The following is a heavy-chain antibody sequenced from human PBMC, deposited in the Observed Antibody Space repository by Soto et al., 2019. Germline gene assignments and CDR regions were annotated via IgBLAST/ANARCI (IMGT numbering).Heavy chain of an antibody. CDR3: AKTSSVTLADY. D-gene: IGHD2-21*02. CDR1: GFTFSSYG. V-gene: IGHV3-30*18. CDR2: ISYDGSNK. Sequence: GGSLRLSCAASGFTFSSYGMHWVRQAPGKGLEWVAVISYDGSNKYYADSVKGRFTISRDNSKNTLYLQMNSLRAEDTAVYYCAKTSSVTLADYWGQGTLVTVPS. J-gene: IGHJ4*02.